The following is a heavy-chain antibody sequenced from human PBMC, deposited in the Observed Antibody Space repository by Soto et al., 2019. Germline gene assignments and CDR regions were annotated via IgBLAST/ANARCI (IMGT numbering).Heavy chain of an antibody. CDR1: GGSISSGDYY. CDR3: ARAATPGTPHNFFDS. V-gene: IGHV4-30-4*01. D-gene: IGHD2-15*01. Sequence: PSETLSLTCTVSGGSISSGDYYWSWIRQPPGKGLEWIGYIYYSGSTNYNPSLKSRLTISVDTSKNQFSLKLSSVTAADTAVYYCARAATPGTPHNFFDSWGQGSLVIVSS. CDR2: IYYSGST. J-gene: IGHJ5*01.